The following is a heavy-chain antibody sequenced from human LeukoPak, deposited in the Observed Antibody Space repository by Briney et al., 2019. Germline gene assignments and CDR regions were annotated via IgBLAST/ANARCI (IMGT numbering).Heavy chain of an antibody. J-gene: IGHJ6*02. D-gene: IGHD4-11*01. CDR3: ARGYSNYVYYGMDV. Sequence: SETLSLTCTVSGGSISSYYWSWIRQPPGKGLEWIGYIYYSGSTNYNPSLKSRVTMSVDTSKNQFSLKLSSVTAADTAVYYCARGYSNYVYYGMDVWGQGTTVTVSS. CDR2: IYYSGST. CDR1: GGSISSYY. V-gene: IGHV4-59*12.